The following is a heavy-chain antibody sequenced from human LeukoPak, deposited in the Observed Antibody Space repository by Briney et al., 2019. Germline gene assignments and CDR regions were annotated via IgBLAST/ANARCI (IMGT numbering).Heavy chain of an antibody. D-gene: IGHD2-2*01. Sequence: GGSLKISCQASGYSFTSFWIGWVRQMPGKGLEWMGIIYPGDSDTRYSPSFQGQATISADKSISTAYLQWSSLKASDTAMYYCARHRPIGRSTWHWFDSWGQGTLVTVSS. V-gene: IGHV5-51*01. CDR3: ARHRPIGRSTWHWFDS. CDR2: IYPGDSDT. CDR1: GYSFTSFW. J-gene: IGHJ5*01.